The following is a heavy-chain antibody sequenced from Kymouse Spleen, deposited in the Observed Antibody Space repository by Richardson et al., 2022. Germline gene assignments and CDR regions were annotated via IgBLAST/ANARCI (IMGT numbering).Heavy chain of an antibody. D-gene: IGHD1-20*01,IGHD1-7*01. Sequence: QVQLVQSGAEVKKPGASVKVSCKASGYTFTSYAMHWVRQAPGQRLEWMGWINAGNGNTKYSQKFQGRVTITRDTSASTAYMELSSLRSEDTAVYYCARSGITGTYFDYWGQGTLVTVSS. J-gene: IGHJ4*02. CDR2: INAGNGNT. CDR1: GYTFTSYA. V-gene: IGHV1-3*01. CDR3: ARSGITGTYFDY.